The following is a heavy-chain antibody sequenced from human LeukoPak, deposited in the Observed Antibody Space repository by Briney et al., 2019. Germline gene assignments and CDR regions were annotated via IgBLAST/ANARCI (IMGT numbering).Heavy chain of an antibody. CDR1: GFTFSSYS. V-gene: IGHV3-21*06. J-gene: IGHJ6*03. CDR3: ARDREGYQLPQMHHYYYMDV. Sequence: GGSLRLSCAGSGFTFSSYSMNWVRQAPGKGLEWVSSISSSSSYIYYADSVKGRFTISRDNAKNSLYLQMNSLRAEDTAVYYCARDREGYQLPQMHHYYYMDVWGKGTTVTISS. CDR2: ISSSSSYI. D-gene: IGHD2-2*01.